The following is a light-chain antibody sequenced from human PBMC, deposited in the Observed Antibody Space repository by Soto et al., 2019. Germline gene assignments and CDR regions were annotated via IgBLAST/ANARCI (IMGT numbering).Light chain of an antibody. J-gene: IGKJ1*01. V-gene: IGKV3-15*01. CDR1: QSVSSN. CDR3: QQYHDWHPWP. Sequence: ETVMTQSPATLSVSPGERATLSCRASQSVSSNLAWYQQKPGQAPRLLIYGASTRATGIPTKFSGRGSGTEFTLAISRLQSDDFALYYCQQYHDWHPWPFGQGTKVEVK. CDR2: GAS.